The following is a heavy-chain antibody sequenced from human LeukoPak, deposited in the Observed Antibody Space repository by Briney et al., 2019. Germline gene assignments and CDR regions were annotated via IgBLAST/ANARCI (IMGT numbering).Heavy chain of an antibody. CDR3: ARDCSSTSCTAWGAFDI. J-gene: IGHJ3*02. D-gene: IGHD2-2*01. CDR1: GFTFSSYG. Sequence: PGRSLRLSCAASGFTFSSYGMHWVRQAPGKGLEWVAVIWYDGSNKYYADSVKGRFTISRDNSKNTLYLQVNSLRAEDTAVYYCARDCSSTSCTAWGAFDIWGQGTMVTVSS. CDR2: IWYDGSNK. V-gene: IGHV3-33*01.